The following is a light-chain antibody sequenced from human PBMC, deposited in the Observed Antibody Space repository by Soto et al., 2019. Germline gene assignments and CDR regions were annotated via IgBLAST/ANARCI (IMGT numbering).Light chain of an antibody. Sequence: DIQMTQSPPSLSASVGDRVTITCRASQGISNYLAWYQQKPGKVPKLLIYAASTLQSGVPSRFSASRSGTYFTLTISSLQPEDVATYYCQKYNSVPFTFAPGTKVEIK. CDR1: QGISNY. V-gene: IGKV1-27*01. J-gene: IGKJ3*01. CDR2: AAS. CDR3: QKYNSVPFT.